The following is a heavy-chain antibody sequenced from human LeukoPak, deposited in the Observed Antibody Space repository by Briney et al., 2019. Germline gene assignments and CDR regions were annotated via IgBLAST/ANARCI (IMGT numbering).Heavy chain of an antibody. CDR3: ARDSSASGSQVFDI. CDR1: GGSISSSNW. J-gene: IGHJ3*02. CDR2: IYHSGST. D-gene: IGHD3-10*01. V-gene: IGHV4-4*02. Sequence: SETLSLTCTVSGGSISSSNWWSWVRQPPGKGLEWIGEIYHSGSTNYNPSLKSRVTISVDKSKNQFSLKLSSVTAADTAVYYCARDSSASGSQVFDIWGQGTMVTVPS.